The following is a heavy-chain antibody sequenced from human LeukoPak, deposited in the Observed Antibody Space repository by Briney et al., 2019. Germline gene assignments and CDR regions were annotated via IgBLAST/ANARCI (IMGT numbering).Heavy chain of an antibody. V-gene: IGHV1-2*02. CDR1: GYIFTGYY. CDR3: ARERPGIAVAGTGFAY. CDR2: INPKSGGT. Sequence: ASVKVSCKASGYIFTGYYMHWVRQAPGQGLEWMGLINPKSGGTKYAQKFQGRVTMTRDTSISTAYMELSRLTSDDTAVYYCARERPGIAVAGTGFAYWGQGTLVTVSS. D-gene: IGHD6-19*01. J-gene: IGHJ4*02.